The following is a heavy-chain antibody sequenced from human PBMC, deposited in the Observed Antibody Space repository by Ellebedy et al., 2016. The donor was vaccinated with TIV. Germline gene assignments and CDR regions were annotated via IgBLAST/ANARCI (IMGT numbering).Heavy chain of an antibody. CDR3: ARDPGGGGNYGDNWFDP. CDR1: GFTVNSYF. D-gene: IGHD4-17*01. Sequence: GESLKISCAASGFTVNSYFMSWVRQAPGKGLEWVSIIYKDGGTNYTDSALGRFTISRDNSEHTLYLQMDSLRAEDTAVYYCARDPGGGGNYGDNWFDPWGQGTLVTVSS. J-gene: IGHJ5*02. V-gene: IGHV3-66*01. CDR2: IYKDGGT.